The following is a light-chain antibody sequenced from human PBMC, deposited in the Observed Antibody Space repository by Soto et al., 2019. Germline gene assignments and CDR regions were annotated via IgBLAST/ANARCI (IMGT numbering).Light chain of an antibody. J-gene: IGKJ4*01. CDR2: DVS. CDR1: QTLRTW. V-gene: IGKV1-5*01. CDR3: QQDNGYPLT. Sequence: DIQMTQSPSTLSASVGDRVTITCRASQTLRTWLAWYQQKPGKAPKLLIYDVSILQSGVPSMFSGSGSGTEFTLTISSLQPDDFATYYCQQDNGYPLTFGGGTKVEFK.